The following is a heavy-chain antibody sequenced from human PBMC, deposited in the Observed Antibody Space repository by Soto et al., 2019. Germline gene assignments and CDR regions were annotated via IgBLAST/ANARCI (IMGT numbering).Heavy chain of an antibody. CDR3: ARHRAWGSAFDI. V-gene: IGHV4-59*08. Sequence: QVQLQESGPGLVKSSETLSLTCTVSGDSISSYYWSWIRQPPGKGLEWIGYISYSGSTNYYPSLKSRXXIXVXXSNSQFALKLSSVTAADTAVYYCARHRAWGSAFDIWGQGTMVTVSS. CDR1: GDSISSYY. CDR2: ISYSGST. J-gene: IGHJ3*02. D-gene: IGHD7-27*01.